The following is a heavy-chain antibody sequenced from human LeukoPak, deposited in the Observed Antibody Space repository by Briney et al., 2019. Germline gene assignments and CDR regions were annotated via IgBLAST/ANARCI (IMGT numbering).Heavy chain of an antibody. CDR1: GYTFTSYG. V-gene: IGHV1-18*01. J-gene: IGHJ4*02. D-gene: IGHD3-10*01. CDR3: ARAGGVYGSGDSEFDY. CDR2: ISAYNGNT. Sequence: ASVKVSCKASGYTFTSYGISWVRQAPGQGLEWMGWISAYNGNTNYAQKLQGRVTVTTDTSTSTAYMELRSLRSDDTAVYYCARAGGVYGSGDSEFDYWGQGTLVTVSS.